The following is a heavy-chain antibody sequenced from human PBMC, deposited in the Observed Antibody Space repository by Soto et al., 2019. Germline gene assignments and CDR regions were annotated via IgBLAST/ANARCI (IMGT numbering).Heavy chain of an antibody. CDR3: ARDGPYDCSGYSYYFDY. CDR2: IYYSGST. J-gene: IGHJ4*02. D-gene: IGHD3-22*01. Sequence: QVQLQESGPGLVKPSETLSLTCTVSGGSISSYYWSWIRQPPGKGLEWIGSIYYSGSTNYNPSLMSRATISVDTSKHQCSLKLSSVTAADTAVYYCARDGPYDCSGYSYYFDYWGQGTLVTVSS. V-gene: IGHV4-59*01. CDR1: GGSISSYY.